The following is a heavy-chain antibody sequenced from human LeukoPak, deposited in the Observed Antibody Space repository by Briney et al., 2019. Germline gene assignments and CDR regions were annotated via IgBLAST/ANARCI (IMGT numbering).Heavy chain of an antibody. CDR1: GFTFSSYS. J-gene: IGHJ3*02. D-gene: IGHD2-2*01. V-gene: IGHV3-48*01. CDR3: ARDFKARLVVVPAAYQDAFDI. Sequence: TGGSLRLSCAASGFTFSSYSMNWVRQAPGKGLEWVSYISSSSSTIYYADSVKGRFTISRDNAKNSLYLQMNSLRAEDTAVYYCARDFKARLVVVPAAYQDAFDIWGQGTMVTVSS. CDR2: ISSSSSTI.